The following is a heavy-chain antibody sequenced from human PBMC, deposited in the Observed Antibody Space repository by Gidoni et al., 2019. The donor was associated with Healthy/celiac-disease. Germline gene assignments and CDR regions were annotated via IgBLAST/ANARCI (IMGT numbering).Heavy chain of an antibody. CDR2: IIPILGIA. Sequence: QVQLVQSGAEVKKPGSSVKVSCKASGVTFSSYAISWGRQAPGQGLEWMGRIIPILGIANYAQKFQGRVTITADKSTSTAYMELSSLRSEDTAVYYCARDLGGGSYWVLDYWGQGTLVTVSS. V-gene: IGHV1-69*04. CDR1: GVTFSSYA. J-gene: IGHJ4*02. D-gene: IGHD1-26*01. CDR3: ARDLGGGSYWVLDY.